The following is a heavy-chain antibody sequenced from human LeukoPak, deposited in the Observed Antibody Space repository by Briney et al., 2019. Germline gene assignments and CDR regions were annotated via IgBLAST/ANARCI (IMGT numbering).Heavy chain of an antibody. CDR2: IIPIFGTA. CDR1: GGTFSSYA. J-gene: IGHJ5*02. CDR3: ARDRFPHAKYNWFDP. Sequence: GASVKVSCKASGGTFSSYAISWVRQAPGQGLEWMGGIIPIFGTANYAQKFQGRVTITTDESTSTAYMELSSLRSEDTAVYYCARDRFPHAKYNWFDPWGQGTLATVSS. D-gene: IGHD3-10*01. V-gene: IGHV1-69*05.